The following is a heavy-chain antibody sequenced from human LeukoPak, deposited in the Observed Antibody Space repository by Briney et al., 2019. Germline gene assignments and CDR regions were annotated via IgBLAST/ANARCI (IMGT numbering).Heavy chain of an antibody. CDR3: AKDWDISNWYGKFDS. V-gene: IGHV3-23*01. CDR1: GFTFSTYG. CDR2: ISSSGGNT. J-gene: IGHJ4*02. Sequence: GGSLRLSCVASGFTFSTYGMSWVRQAPGKGLEWVSSISSSGGNTYYAGSMKGRFTISRDNSKNTLNLQMNSLRAEDTAVYYCAKDWDISNWYGKFDSWGQGTLVTVSS. D-gene: IGHD6-13*01.